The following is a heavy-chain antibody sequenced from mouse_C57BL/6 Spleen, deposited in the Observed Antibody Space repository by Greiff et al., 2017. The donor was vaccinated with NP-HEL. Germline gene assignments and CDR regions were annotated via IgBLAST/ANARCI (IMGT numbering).Heavy chain of an antibody. J-gene: IGHJ2*01. CDR2: INPNNGGT. D-gene: IGHD2-4*01. CDR3: ARWDYDYDGYFDY. Sequence: VQLQQSGPELVKPGASVKISCKASGYTFTDYYMNWVKQSHGKSLEWIGDINPNNGGTSYNQKFKGKATLTVDKSSSTDYMELRSLTSEDSAVYYCARWDYDYDGYFDYWGQDTTLTVSS. V-gene: IGHV1-26*01. CDR1: GYTFTDYY.